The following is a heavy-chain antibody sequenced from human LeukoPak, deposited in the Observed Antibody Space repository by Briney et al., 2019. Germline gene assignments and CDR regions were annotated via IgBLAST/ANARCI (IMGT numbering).Heavy chain of an antibody. CDR3: ARENPSGYYNRPIDY. D-gene: IGHD3-22*01. V-gene: IGHV4-59*01. CDR2: IYYSGSI. CDR1: GASISSYY. Sequence: SETLSLICTVSGASISSYYWSWVRQPPGKGLEWIGDIYYSGSIKYNPSLKSRVTKSVDTSKNQFSLKLSSVTAADTAIYYCARENPSGYYNRPIDYWGQGTLVTVSS. J-gene: IGHJ4*02.